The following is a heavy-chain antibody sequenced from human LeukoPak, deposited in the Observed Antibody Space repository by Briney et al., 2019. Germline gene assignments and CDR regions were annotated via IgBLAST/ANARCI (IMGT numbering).Heavy chain of an antibody. CDR2: IWYDGSNK. Sequence: PGGSLRLSCAASGFSFSNYGMHWVRQAPGKGLEWVAVIWYDGSNKYYADSVKGRFTISRDNSKNTLYVQMSSLRAEDTAVYYCVRGVGVSRFNYLDPWGQGTLVIVSS. V-gene: IGHV3-33*01. CDR1: GFSFSNYG. CDR3: VRGVGVSRFNYLDP. J-gene: IGHJ5*02. D-gene: IGHD1-7*01.